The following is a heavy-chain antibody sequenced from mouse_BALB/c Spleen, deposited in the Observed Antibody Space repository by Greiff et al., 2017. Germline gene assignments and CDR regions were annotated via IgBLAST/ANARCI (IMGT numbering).Heavy chain of an antibody. Sequence: EVKLVESGGGLVKPGGSLKLSCAASGFTFSSYAMSWVRQTPEKRLEWVASISSGGGSTYYPDTVKGRFTISRDNAKNTLYLQMSSLKSEDTAMYYCAREEEELVSFAYWGQGTLVTVSA. J-gene: IGHJ3*01. CDR2: ISSGGGST. V-gene: IGHV5-12-1*01. D-gene: IGHD4-1*01. CDR1: GFTFSSYA. CDR3: AREEEELVSFAY.